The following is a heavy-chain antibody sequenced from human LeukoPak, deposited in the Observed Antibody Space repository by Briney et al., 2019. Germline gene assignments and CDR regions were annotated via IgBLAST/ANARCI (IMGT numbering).Heavy chain of an antibody. CDR3: ANVAFYYTSETYV. Sequence: GGSLRLSCAASGFTFSNYAMSWVRQAPGKGLEWVSSVGGSGDRTYYADSVKGRFTISRHNSKNTLYLQMNSLRAEDAAIYYCANVAFYYTSETYVWGPGTLVTVSS. V-gene: IGHV3-23*01. CDR2: VGGSGDRT. CDR1: GFTFSNYA. D-gene: IGHD3-10*01. J-gene: IGHJ4*02.